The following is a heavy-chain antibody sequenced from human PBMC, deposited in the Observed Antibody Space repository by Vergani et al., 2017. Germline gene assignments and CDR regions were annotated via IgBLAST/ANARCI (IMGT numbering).Heavy chain of an antibody. V-gene: IGHV4-34*01. Sequence: QVQLQQWGAGLLKPSETLSLTCAVYGGSFSGYYWSWIRQPPGKGLEWIGEINHSGSTNYNPSLKSRVTISVDTSKNQFSLKLSSVTAADTAVYYCARAPYYYDSSGYYPLFDYWGQGTLVTVSS. J-gene: IGHJ4*02. D-gene: IGHD3-22*01. CDR1: GGSFSGYY. CDR2: INHSGST. CDR3: ARAPYYYDSSGYYPLFDY.